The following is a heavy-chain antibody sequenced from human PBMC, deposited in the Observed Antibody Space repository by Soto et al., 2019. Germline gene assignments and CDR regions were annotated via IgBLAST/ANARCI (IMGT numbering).Heavy chain of an antibody. Sequence: GGSLRLSCAASGFTFSSYAMSWVRQAPGKGLEWVSAISGSGGSTYYADTVKGRFTISRDNSKNTLYQQMNSLRAEDTAVYYCAKVMVRGGLIHYWGQGTLVTVSS. J-gene: IGHJ4*02. D-gene: IGHD3-10*01. CDR1: GFTFSSYA. V-gene: IGHV3-23*01. CDR3: AKVMVRGGLIHY. CDR2: ISGSGGST.